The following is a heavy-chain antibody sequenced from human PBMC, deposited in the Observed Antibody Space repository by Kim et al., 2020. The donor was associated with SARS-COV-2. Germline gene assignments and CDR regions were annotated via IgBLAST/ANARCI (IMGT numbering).Heavy chain of an antibody. J-gene: IGHJ6*02. CDR2: IIPIFGTA. Sequence: SVKVSCKASGGTFSSYAISWVRQAPGQGLEWMGGIIPIFGTANYAQKFQGRVTITADESTSTAYMELSSLRSEDTAVYYCARAVYSSSWYSIHYYYYGMDVWGQGTTVTVSS. CDR3: ARAVYSSSWYSIHYYYYGMDV. D-gene: IGHD6-13*01. V-gene: IGHV1-69*13. CDR1: GGTFSSYA.